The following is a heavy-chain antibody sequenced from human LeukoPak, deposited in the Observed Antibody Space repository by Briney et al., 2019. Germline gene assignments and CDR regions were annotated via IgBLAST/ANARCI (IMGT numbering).Heavy chain of an antibody. Sequence: GGSLRLSCVTSGFRFSDSYMSWIRQAPGKGLEWVAFISTSSSSTEYADSVKGRFTISRDNAKNSLYLQLNSLRAEDTAVYYCARGRWLIDYWGQGTLVTVSS. J-gene: IGHJ4*02. V-gene: IGHV3-11*06. CDR3: ARGRWLIDY. CDR1: GFRFSDSY. D-gene: IGHD5-24*01. CDR2: ISTSSSST.